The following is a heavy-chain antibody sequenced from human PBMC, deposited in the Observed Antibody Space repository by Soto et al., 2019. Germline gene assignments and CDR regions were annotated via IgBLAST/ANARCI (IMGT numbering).Heavy chain of an antibody. Sequence: ASVKVSCKASGGTFSSYAISWVRQAPGQGLEWMGGIIPIFGTANYAQKFQGRVTITADESTSTAYMELSSLRSEDTAVYYCARVQPRYGYGPLDYWGKGTLVTVSS. D-gene: IGHD5-18*01. CDR3: ARVQPRYGYGPLDY. CDR2: IIPIFGTA. V-gene: IGHV1-69*13. J-gene: IGHJ4*02. CDR1: GGTFSSYA.